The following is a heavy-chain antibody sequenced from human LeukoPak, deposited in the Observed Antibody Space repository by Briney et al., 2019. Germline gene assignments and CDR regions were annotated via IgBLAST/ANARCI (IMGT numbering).Heavy chain of an antibody. V-gene: IGHV3-23*01. CDR1: GFTFSSYS. Sequence: GGSLRLSCAASGFTFSSYSMSWVRQAPGKGLEWISGISVSGHRTYHAASVKGRFTISRDNSNNMVYLQMNSLRAEDTAVYYCAKDYFHWDYYDSSGYYHDAFDIWGQGTMVTVSS. D-gene: IGHD3-22*01. J-gene: IGHJ3*02. CDR2: ISVSGHRT. CDR3: AKDYFHWDYYDSSGYYHDAFDI.